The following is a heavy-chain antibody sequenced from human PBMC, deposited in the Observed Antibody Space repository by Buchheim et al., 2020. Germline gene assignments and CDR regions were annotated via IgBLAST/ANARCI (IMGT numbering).Heavy chain of an antibody. V-gene: IGHV1-2*04. D-gene: IGHD4-11*01. CDR1: GYTFTGYY. CDR3: ARDQGATVTLEGGFDP. Sequence: QVQLVQSGAEVKKPGASVKVSCKASGYTFTGYYMHWVRQAPGQGLEWMGWINPNSGGTNYAQKFQGWVTLTRDTSISPAYLELSRMRSDDTAVYYCARDQGATVTLEGGFDPWGQGTL. J-gene: IGHJ5*02. CDR2: INPNSGGT.